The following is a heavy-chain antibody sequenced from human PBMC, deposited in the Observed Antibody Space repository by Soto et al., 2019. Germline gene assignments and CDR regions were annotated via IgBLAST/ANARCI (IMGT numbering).Heavy chain of an antibody. CDR2: IVVGSGNT. J-gene: IGHJ6*02. CDR3: AAEVSPHLWSCSYYHRYGLAV. Sequence: AVKVSCKASGFTFTSSAVQWVRQARGQRLEWIGWIVVGSGNTNYAQKFQERVTITRDMSTSTAYMELSSLRSEDTAVYYCAAEVSPHLWSCSYYHRYGLAVRGQGTTVTVSS. V-gene: IGHV1-58*01. CDR1: GFTFTSSA. D-gene: IGHD2-15*01.